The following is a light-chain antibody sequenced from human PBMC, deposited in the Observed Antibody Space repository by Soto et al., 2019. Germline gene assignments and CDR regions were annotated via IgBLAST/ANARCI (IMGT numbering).Light chain of an antibody. J-gene: IGKJ3*01. CDR3: HQYGTSPFT. CDR1: QSVSSSS. Sequence: EIVLTQSPGTLSLSPGERGTLSCRASQSVSSSSLAWYQQKPGQAPRLLIYGASSRAPGIPDRFSGSGSGTDFTLTIRRLEPEDFAVYYCHQYGTSPFTFGPGTTVDIK. V-gene: IGKV3-20*01. CDR2: GAS.